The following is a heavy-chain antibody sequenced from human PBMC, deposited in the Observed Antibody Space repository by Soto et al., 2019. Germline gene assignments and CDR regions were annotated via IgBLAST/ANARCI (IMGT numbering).Heavy chain of an antibody. J-gene: IGHJ6*04. Sequence: PSETLSLTCAVSGGSISSGGYSWSWIRQPPGKGLEWIGYIYHSGSTYYNPSLKSRVTISVDRSKNQFSLKLSSVTAADTAVYYCARPDSISYGMDVWGEATTITVGS. CDR1: GGSISSGGYS. CDR3: ARPDSISYGMDV. CDR2: IYHSGST. D-gene: IGHD6-13*01. V-gene: IGHV4-30-2*01.